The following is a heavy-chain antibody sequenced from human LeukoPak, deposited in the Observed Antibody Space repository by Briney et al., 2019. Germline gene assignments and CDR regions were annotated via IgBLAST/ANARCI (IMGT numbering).Heavy chain of an antibody. D-gene: IGHD2/OR15-2a*01. CDR2: IYYSGST. CDR3: ARVSFSAAFDI. J-gene: IGHJ3*02. Sequence: PSETLSLTCTVSGGSISSYYWSWIRQPPGKGLEWIGYIYYSGSTNYNPSLKSRVTISVDTSKNQFSLKLSSVTAADTAVYYCARVSFSAAFDIWGQGTMVTVSS. CDR1: GGSISSYY. V-gene: IGHV4-59*01.